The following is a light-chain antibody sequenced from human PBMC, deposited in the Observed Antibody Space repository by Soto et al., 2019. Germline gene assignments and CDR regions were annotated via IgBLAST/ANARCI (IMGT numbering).Light chain of an antibody. Sequence: QSVLTQPPSASGTPGQRVTISCSGSSSNIGSNTVNWYQQLPGTAPKLLIYSHNQRPSGVPDRFSGSKSGTSASRAISGLQSEDEADFYCAAWDDSLNGPVFGGGTKLTVL. J-gene: IGLJ2*01. CDR1: SSNIGSNT. V-gene: IGLV1-44*01. CDR3: AAWDDSLNGPV. CDR2: SHN.